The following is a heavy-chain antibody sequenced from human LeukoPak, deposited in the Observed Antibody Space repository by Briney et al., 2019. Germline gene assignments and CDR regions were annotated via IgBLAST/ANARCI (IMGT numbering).Heavy chain of an antibody. CDR1: EFTFSSYG. CDR2: ISNDGGNT. D-gene: IGHD6-13*01. CDR3: ARDPSNSWYSKWHFDL. Sequence: GGSLRLSCAASEFTFSSYGVHWVRQAPGKGLEWVAVISNDGGNTYYGDSVKGRFTISRDNSKNTLYLQMSSLRVEDSAVYYCARDPSNSWYSKWHFDLLGRGTLVIVSS. V-gene: IGHV3-30*15. J-gene: IGHJ2*01.